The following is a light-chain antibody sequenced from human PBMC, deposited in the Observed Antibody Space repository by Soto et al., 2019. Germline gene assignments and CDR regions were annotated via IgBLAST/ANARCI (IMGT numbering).Light chain of an antibody. CDR3: QQRKDWPPLT. Sequence: ENVLTQSPATLSLSPGERATLSCRASQSVERYLAWYQQKPGQAPRLLIYDASNRATGIPARFSGGGSGTDFTPTIISREPEDVAVYYCQQRKDWPPLTFGGGTKVEIK. CDR2: DAS. CDR1: QSVERY. J-gene: IGKJ4*01. V-gene: IGKV3-11*01.